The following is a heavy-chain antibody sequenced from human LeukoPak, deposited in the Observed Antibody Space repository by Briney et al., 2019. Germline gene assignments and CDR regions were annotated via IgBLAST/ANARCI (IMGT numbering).Heavy chain of an antibody. CDR2: IYYSGST. Sequence: SETLSLTCTVSGGSISSYYWSRIRQPPGKGLEWIGYIYYSGSTNYNPSLKSRVTISVDTSKNQFSLKLSSVTAADTAVYYCARDYYDSSGYYGMDVWGQGTTVTVSS. CDR1: GGSISSYY. J-gene: IGHJ6*02. V-gene: IGHV4-59*01. CDR3: ARDYYDSSGYYGMDV. D-gene: IGHD3-22*01.